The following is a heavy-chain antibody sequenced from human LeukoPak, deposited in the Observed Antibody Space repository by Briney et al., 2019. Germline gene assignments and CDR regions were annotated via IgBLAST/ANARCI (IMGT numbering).Heavy chain of an antibody. J-gene: IGHJ3*02. CDR2: IYYSGST. CDR3: ARDRPGSSGWSDAFDI. CDR1: GGSFSGYY. V-gene: IGHV4-59*01. D-gene: IGHD6-19*01. Sequence: PSETLSLTCAVYGGSFSGYYWSWIRQPPGKGLEWIGYIYYSGSTNYNPSLKSRVTISVDTSKNQFSLKLSSVTAADTAVYYCARDRPGSSGWSDAFDIWGQGTMVTVSS.